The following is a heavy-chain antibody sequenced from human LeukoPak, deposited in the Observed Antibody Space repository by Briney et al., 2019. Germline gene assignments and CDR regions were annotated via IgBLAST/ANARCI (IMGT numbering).Heavy chain of an antibody. D-gene: IGHD2-2*02. Sequence: PGGSLRLSCAASGFTFSSYAIHWVRQAPGKGLEWVAVISYDGSNKYYADSVKGRFTISRDNSKNTLYLQMNSLRAEDTAVYYCAKGYCSGTTCYTFYGVSGHFDYWGQGTLVTVSS. V-gene: IGHV3-30-3*01. J-gene: IGHJ4*02. CDR3: AKGYCSGTTCYTFYGVSGHFDY. CDR1: GFTFSSYA. CDR2: ISYDGSNK.